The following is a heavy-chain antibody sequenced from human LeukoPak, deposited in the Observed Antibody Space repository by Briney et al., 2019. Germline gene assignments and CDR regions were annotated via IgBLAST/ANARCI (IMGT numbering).Heavy chain of an antibody. D-gene: IGHD6-19*01. CDR2: IFSSGST. J-gene: IGHJ4*02. CDR3: ARDYHSSGWTFFDY. V-gene: IGHV4-61*02. Sequence: SETLSLTCTVSGGSISSGSSYWSWIRQPAGKGLEWIGRIFSSGSTNYNPSLKSRVTISIDTSKNQFSLELSSVTAADTAVYYCARDYHSSGWTFFDYWGQGILVTVSS. CDR1: GGSISSGSSY.